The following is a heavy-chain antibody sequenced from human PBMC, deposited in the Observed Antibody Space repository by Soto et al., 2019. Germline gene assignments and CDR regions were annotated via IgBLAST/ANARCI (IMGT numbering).Heavy chain of an antibody. CDR1: GFSFGNYV. CDR2: ISDSGGSS. J-gene: IGHJ4*02. Sequence: GGSLRLSCAASGFSFGNYVMNWVRQAPGKGLEWVSGISDSGGSSSSADSVKGRFTVSRDNSKNTLYLQMDSLTGDDTAVYYCTKGGDSWSGYYFDYWGQGTLVTVSS. V-gene: IGHV3-23*01. CDR3: TKGGDSWSGYYFDY. D-gene: IGHD3-3*01.